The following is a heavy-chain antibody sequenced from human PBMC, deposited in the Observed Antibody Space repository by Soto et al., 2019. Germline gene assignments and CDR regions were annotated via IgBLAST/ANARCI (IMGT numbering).Heavy chain of an antibody. Sequence: SETLSFTCTVSGDSINNGDCYWSWLRQLPGKGLEWIGYIYYSGTKYYNPSLKSRVSMSVDTSKNQFSLNLTSVTAADTAVYYCAREKEDDSGDYNAFDIWGQGTVVTVSS. V-gene: IGHV4-31*03. CDR2: IYYSGTK. CDR3: AREKEDDSGDYNAFDI. CDR1: GDSINNGDCY. D-gene: IGHD4-17*01. J-gene: IGHJ3*02.